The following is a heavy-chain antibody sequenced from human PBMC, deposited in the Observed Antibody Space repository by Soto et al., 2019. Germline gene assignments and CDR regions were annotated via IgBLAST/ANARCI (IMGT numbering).Heavy chain of an antibody. D-gene: IGHD3-22*01. J-gene: IGHJ6*02. V-gene: IGHV3-30*18. CDR3: AKAMGGYYYDSSGYSSYYGMDV. Sequence: ALRRSCAACGCTFISYGMHWVRQAPGKGLEWVAVISYDGSNKYYADSVKGRFTISRDNSKNTLYLQMNSLRAEDTAVYYCAKAMGGYYYDSSGYSSYYGMDVWGQGTTVTVSS. CDR2: ISYDGSNK. CDR1: GCTFISYG.